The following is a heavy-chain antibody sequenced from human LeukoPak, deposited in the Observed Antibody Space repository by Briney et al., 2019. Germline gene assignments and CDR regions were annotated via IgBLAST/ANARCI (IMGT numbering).Heavy chain of an antibody. V-gene: IGHV3-7*01. CDR1: GFTFSSHW. J-gene: IGHJ6*02. Sequence: GGSLRLSCAASGFTFSSHWMSWVRQAPGKGLEWVANIKQDGSEKYYVDSVKGRFTISRDNAKNSLYLQMNSLRAEDTAVYYCAREGDSSGYYFYYYGMDVWGQGTTVTVSS. CDR3: AREGDSSGYYFYYYGMDV. D-gene: IGHD3-22*01. CDR2: IKQDGSEK.